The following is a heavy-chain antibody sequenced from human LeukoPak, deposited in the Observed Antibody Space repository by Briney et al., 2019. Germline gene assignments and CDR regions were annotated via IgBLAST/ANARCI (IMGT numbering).Heavy chain of an antibody. Sequence: GGSLRLSCAASGFTVSSKYMSWVRQAPGKGLEWVSVVYSSGSTYCADSVKGRFTISRDNSKNTLSLQMNSLRAEDTAVYYCARSQYVASFDYWGQGTLVTVSS. J-gene: IGHJ4*02. D-gene: IGHD2-15*01. V-gene: IGHV3-53*05. CDR3: ARSQYVASFDY. CDR2: VYSSGST. CDR1: GFTVSSKY.